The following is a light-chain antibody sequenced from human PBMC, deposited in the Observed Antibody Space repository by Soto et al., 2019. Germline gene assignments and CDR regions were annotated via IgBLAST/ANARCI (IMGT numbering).Light chain of an antibody. CDR1: QSVNIN. V-gene: IGKV3-15*01. Sequence: EVVMTQSPATLSVSPGDRATLSCRASQSVNINVAWYQQKPGQAPRLLIYGASTRATGIADRFSGTGSGTEFTLAFSTLQSEDFAVYYCQQYSNRPPWTFGQGTKVEIK. J-gene: IGKJ1*01. CDR3: QQYSNRPPWT. CDR2: GAS.